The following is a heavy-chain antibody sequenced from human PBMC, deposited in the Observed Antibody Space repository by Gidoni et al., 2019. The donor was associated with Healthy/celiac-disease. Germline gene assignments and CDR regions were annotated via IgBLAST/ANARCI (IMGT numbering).Heavy chain of an antibody. D-gene: IGHD2-2*01. CDR3: ARDGCSSTSCYPDAFDI. CDR1: VGTFSSYA. J-gene: IGHJ3*02. Sequence: QVQLLQSVAEVKKPGSSVKVSCTASVGTFSSYAISWVRQDPGQGLEWMGGIIPIFGTANYAQKFQGRVTITADESTSTAYMELSRLRSEDTAVYYCARDGCSSTSCYPDAFDIWGQGTMVTVSS. CDR2: IIPIFGTA. V-gene: IGHV1-69*01.